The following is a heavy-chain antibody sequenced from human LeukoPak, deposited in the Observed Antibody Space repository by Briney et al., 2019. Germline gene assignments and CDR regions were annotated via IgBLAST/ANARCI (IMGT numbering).Heavy chain of an antibody. Sequence: NSGGSLRLSCAASGFTFSSYSMNWVRQAPGKGLEWVSSISSSSSYIYYADSVKGRFTISRDNAKNSLYLQMNSLRAEDTAVYYCARELLYQPGPMDVWGKGTTVTISS. CDR3: ARELLYQPGPMDV. J-gene: IGHJ6*03. D-gene: IGHD2-15*01. CDR1: GFTFSSYS. CDR2: ISSSSSYI. V-gene: IGHV3-21*01.